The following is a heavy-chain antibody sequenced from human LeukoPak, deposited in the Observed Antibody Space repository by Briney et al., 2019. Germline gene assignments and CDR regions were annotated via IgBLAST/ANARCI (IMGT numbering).Heavy chain of an antibody. J-gene: IGHJ6*03. CDR3: ARAPLMITFGGVGPYYYMDV. D-gene: IGHD3-16*01. CDR2: IKSSSRYI. Sequence: GGSLRLSCAASGFTFSSYSMNWVRQAPGKGLEWVASIKSSSRYIYYVDAVKGRFTISRDNAKNSLYLQMNSLRAEDTAVYYCARAPLMITFGGVGPYYYMDVWGKGTTVTVSS. V-gene: IGHV3-21*01. CDR1: GFTFSSYS.